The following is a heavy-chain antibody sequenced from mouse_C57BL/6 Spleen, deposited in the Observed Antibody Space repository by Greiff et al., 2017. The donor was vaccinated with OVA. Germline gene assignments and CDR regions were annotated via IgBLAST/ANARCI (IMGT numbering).Heavy chain of an antibody. J-gene: IGHJ4*01. CDR2: INPSSGYT. V-gene: IGHV1-7*01. Sequence: QVQLQQSGADLAKPGASVKLSCKASGYTFTSYWMHWVKQRPGQGLEWIGYINPSSGYTKYNQKCKDKATLTADKSSSTAYMQLSSLTYEDSAVYYCARGVITTVVATGAMDYWGQGTSVTVSS. CDR3: ARGVITTVVATGAMDY. CDR1: GYTFTSYW. D-gene: IGHD1-1*01.